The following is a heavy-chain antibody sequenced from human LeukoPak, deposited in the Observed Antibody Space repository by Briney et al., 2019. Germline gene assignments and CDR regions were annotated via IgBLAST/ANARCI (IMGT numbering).Heavy chain of an antibody. CDR2: IYTSGGT. CDR3: ARVRIPASFDI. Sequence: PSETLSLTCAVSGGSISSYYWSWIRQPAGKGLEWIGRIYTSGGTNYNPSLKSRVTMSVDTSKNQFSLKLSSVTAADTAVYYCARVRIPASFDIWGQGTMVTVSS. D-gene: IGHD2-21*01. V-gene: IGHV4-4*07. J-gene: IGHJ3*02. CDR1: GGSISSYY.